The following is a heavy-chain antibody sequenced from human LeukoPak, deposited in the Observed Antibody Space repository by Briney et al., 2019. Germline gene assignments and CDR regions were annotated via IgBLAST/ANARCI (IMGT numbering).Heavy chain of an antibody. V-gene: IGHV4-59*08. Sequence: SETLSLTCTVSGDSISSYYWSWIWQPPGKGLEWIGYISYSGSTNYNPSLKSRVTISVDTSRDQFSLKLTSVTAADTAVYYCARKTGQQLPSLYWGQGTLVTVSS. CDR3: ARKTGQQLPSLY. CDR1: GDSISSYY. CDR2: ISYSGST. D-gene: IGHD6-13*01. J-gene: IGHJ4*02.